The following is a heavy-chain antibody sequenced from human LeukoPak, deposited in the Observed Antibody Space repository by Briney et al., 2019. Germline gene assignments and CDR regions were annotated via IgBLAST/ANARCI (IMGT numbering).Heavy chain of an antibody. V-gene: IGHV1-8*01. CDR2: MNPNNGNT. CDR3: ARGPDAVPAAS. Sequence: WASAKVSCKASGYTFTRYDINWVRQATGQGLERMGWMNPNNGNTGYAQKFQGGVTMTRDTSISTAYMELSRLRSDDTAVYYCARGPDAVPAASWGQGTLVTVSS. J-gene: IGHJ4*02. CDR1: GYTFTRYD. D-gene: IGHD2-2*01.